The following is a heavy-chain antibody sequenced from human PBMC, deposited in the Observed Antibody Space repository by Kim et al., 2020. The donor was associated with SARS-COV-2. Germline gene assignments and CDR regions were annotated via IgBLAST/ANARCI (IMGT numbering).Heavy chain of an antibody. CDR1: GFTFSSYA. Sequence: GGSLRLSCAASGFTFSSYAMHWVRQAPGKGLEWVAVISYDGSNKYYADSVKGRFTISRDNSKNTLYLQMNSLRAEDTAVYYCARSRLRYYYGSGSYYGYYWGQGTLVTVSS. J-gene: IGHJ4*02. CDR2: ISYDGSNK. V-gene: IGHV3-30*04. CDR3: ARSRLRYYYGSGSYYGYY. D-gene: IGHD3-10*01.